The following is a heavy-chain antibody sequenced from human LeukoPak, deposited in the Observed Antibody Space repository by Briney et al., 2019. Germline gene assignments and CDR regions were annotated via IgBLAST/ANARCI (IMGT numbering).Heavy chain of an antibody. Sequence: SSVKVSCKASGGTFSSYAINWVRQAPGQGLEWMGGIIPIFGTANYAQKFQGGVKITADESTSTAYMELSSLRSEDTAVYYCARVTTYDSSLYYFDYWGQGTLVTVSS. D-gene: IGHD3-22*01. CDR1: GGTFSSYA. CDR2: IIPIFGTA. J-gene: IGHJ4*02. V-gene: IGHV1-69*01. CDR3: ARVTTYDSSLYYFDY.